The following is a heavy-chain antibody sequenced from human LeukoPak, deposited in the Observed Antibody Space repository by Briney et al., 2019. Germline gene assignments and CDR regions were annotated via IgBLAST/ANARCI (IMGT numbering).Heavy chain of an antibody. D-gene: IGHD6-19*01. V-gene: IGHV1-18*01. CDR1: GYTFTSYG. Sequence: WASVKVSCKASGYTFTSYGISWVRQAPGQGLEWMGWISPYNGNTNYAQKLQGRVTMTTDTSTSTAYMDLRSLRSDDTAVYYCARGIAVAVRFGYWGQGTLVTVSS. CDR2: ISPYNGNT. J-gene: IGHJ4*02. CDR3: ARGIAVAVRFGY.